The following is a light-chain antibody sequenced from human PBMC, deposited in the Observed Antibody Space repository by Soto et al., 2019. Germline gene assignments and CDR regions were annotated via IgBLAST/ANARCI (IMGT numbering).Light chain of an antibody. CDR2: DNN. CDR3: GTWDSSLSAVV. Sequence: QSVLTQPTSVSAAPGQKVTISCSGSSSNIGNNYVSWYQQLPGTAPKLLIYDNNKRPSGIPDRFSGSNSVTSATLGITGLQTGDEPEYDCGTWDSSLSAVVFGGGTKLTVL. CDR1: SSNIGNNY. J-gene: IGLJ2*01. V-gene: IGLV1-51*01.